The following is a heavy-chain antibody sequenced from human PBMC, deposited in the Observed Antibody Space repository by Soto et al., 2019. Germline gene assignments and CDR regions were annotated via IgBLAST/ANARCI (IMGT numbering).Heavy chain of an antibody. J-gene: IGHJ4*02. V-gene: IGHV1-58*01. CDR1: GFTFTSSA. D-gene: IGHD2-21*02. CDR3: AADLTYCGGDCYVD. CDR2: IVVGSGNT. Sequence: QMQLVQSGPEVKKPGTSVKVSCKASGFTFTSSAVQWVRQARGQRLEWIGWIVVGSGNTNYAQKFHERVTITRDMSTSTAYMELSSLRSEDTAVYYCAADLTYCGGDCYVDWGQGTLVTVSA.